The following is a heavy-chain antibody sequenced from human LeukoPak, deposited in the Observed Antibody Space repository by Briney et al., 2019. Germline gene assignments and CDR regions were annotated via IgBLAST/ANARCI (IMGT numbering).Heavy chain of an antibody. J-gene: IGHJ6*02. V-gene: IGHV3-30*02. CDR1: GFTYANYA. Sequence: PGGSPRLSCVASGFTYANYAMNWVRQAPGKGLEWVAFIRYDGSNKYYADSVKGRFTISRDNSKNTLYLQMNSLRAEDTAVYYCARGRSVSNYKGMDVWGQGTTVTVSS. CDR2: IRYDGSNK. D-gene: IGHD5/OR15-5a*01. CDR3: ARGRSVSNYKGMDV.